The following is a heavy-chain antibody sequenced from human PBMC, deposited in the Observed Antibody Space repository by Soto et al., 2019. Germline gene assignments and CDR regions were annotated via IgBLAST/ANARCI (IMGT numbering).Heavy chain of an antibody. CDR1: GGSMSRYY. Sequence: SETLSLTCTGAGGSMSRYYWTWIRQPPGTGLEWIGMIHYTGSTNYKPSLESRVTILIGASTSQFSLKVSSVTAPDTAVYYCARDLTISSTDGPLDPWGHGTLVTV. CDR2: IHYTGST. V-gene: IGHV4-59*01. J-gene: IGHJ5*02. D-gene: IGHD1-1*01. CDR3: ARDLTISSTDGPLDP.